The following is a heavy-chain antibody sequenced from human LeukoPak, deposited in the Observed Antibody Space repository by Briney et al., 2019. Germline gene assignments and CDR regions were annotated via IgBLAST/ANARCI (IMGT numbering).Heavy chain of an antibody. J-gene: IGHJ4*02. D-gene: IGHD1-26*01. Sequence: SETLSLTCTVSGGSISSYYWSWIRQPPGKGLEWIGYIYYSGSTNYNPSLKSRVTISVDTSKNQFSLKLSSVTAADTAVYYCVLRSGSYPYWGQGTLVTVSS. V-gene: IGHV4-59*08. CDR3: VLRSGSYPY. CDR2: IYYSGST. CDR1: GGSISSYY.